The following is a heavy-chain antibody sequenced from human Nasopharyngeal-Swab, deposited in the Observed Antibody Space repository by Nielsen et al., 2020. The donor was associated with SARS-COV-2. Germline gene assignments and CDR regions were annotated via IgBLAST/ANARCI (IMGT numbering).Heavy chain of an antibody. J-gene: IGHJ5*02. Sequence: VGQAPGQGLEGMGGIIPIFGTAHYAQKFQGRVTITADESTSTAYMKLSSLRSEDTAVYYCARDLGCSSTSCYEGNWFDPWGQGTLVTVSS. D-gene: IGHD2-2*01. V-gene: IGHV1-69*01. CDR3: ARDLGCSSTSCYEGNWFDP. CDR2: IIPIFGTA.